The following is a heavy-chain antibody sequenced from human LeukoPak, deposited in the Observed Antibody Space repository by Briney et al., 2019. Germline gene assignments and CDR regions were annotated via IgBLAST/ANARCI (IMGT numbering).Heavy chain of an antibody. CDR2: ISAYNGNT. Sequence: APLRVSSTASVYTFTTSGISWVRQAPGQGLEWRGWISAYNGNTKYAQKLQGRVTMTTDTSTSTAYMELRSLRSDDTAVYYCASAYSGYPFDYWGQGTLVTVSS. D-gene: IGHD5-12*01. J-gene: IGHJ4*02. CDR1: VYTFTTSG. V-gene: IGHV1-18*01. CDR3: ASAYSGYPFDY.